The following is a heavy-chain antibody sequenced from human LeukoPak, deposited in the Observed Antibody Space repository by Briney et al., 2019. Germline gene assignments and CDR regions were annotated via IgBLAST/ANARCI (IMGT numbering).Heavy chain of an antibody. D-gene: IGHD3-22*01. J-gene: IGHJ4*02. Sequence: GGSLRLSCAASGFTFSSYSMNWVRQAPGKGLEWVSSISSSSSYIYYADSVKGRFTISRDNAKNSLYLQMNSLRAEDTAVYYCARAFTYYYDSSGYYYYWGQGTLVTVSS. CDR1: GFTFSSYS. CDR2: ISSSSSYI. CDR3: ARAFTYYYDSSGYYYY. V-gene: IGHV3-21*01.